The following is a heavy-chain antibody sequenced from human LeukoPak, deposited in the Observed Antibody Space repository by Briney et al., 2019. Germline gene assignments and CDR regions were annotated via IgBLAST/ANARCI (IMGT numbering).Heavy chain of an antibody. CDR2: INWSGSST. D-gene: IGHD3-10*01. CDR1: GFTFDDYG. V-gene: IGHV3-20*04. CDR3: ARVPHYYGSGTYLSYFDY. Sequence: GGSLRLSCAASGFTFDDYGMSWVRQAPGKGLEWVSGINWSGSSTGYADSVKGRFTISRDDAKNSLYLQMNSLRAEDTALYYCARVPHYYGSGTYLSYFDYWGQGTLVTVSS. J-gene: IGHJ4*02.